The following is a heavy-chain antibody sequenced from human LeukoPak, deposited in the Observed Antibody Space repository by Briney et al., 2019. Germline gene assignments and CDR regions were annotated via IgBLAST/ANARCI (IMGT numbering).Heavy chain of an antibody. CDR2: IIPIFGTA. V-gene: IGHV1-69*06. Sequence: SVKVSCKASGGTFSSYAISWVRQAPGQGLEWMGGIIPIFGTANYAQKFQGRVTITADKSTSTAYMELSSLRSEDTAVYYCARVRYYGSGSYYHYYYYYYMDVWGKGTTVTVSS. J-gene: IGHJ6*03. D-gene: IGHD3-10*01. CDR3: ARVRYYGSGSYYHYYYYYYMDV. CDR1: GGTFSSYA.